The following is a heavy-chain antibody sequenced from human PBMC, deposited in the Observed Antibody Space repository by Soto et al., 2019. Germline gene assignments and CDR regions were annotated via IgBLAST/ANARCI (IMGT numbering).Heavy chain of an antibody. CDR2: IYHSGST. CDR1: GGSINSNNW. CDR3: ASSGSRPYYFDY. J-gene: IGHJ4*02. D-gene: IGHD1-26*01. Sequence: SETLSLTCAVSGGSINSNNWWSWVRQPPGKGLEWIGEIYHSGSTYYNPSLKSRITMSVDRSKNQFSLKLSSVTAADTAVYYCASSGSRPYYFDYWGQGTLVTVS. V-gene: IGHV4-4*02.